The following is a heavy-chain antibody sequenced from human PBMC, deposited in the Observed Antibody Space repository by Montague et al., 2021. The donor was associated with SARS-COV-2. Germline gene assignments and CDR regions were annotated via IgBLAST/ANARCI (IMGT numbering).Heavy chain of an antibody. J-gene: IGHJ6*03. Sequence: SETLSLTCAVYGGSFSGHYWSWIRQPPGKGLEWIGEINNSGSTNYKSSLKSRVTISIDTSKNQFSLKLHSVTAADTAVYYCARGRIEVSMIVVVLTGASYYMDVWGKGTTVTVSS. D-gene: IGHD3-22*01. CDR1: GGSFSGHY. CDR2: INNSGST. V-gene: IGHV4-34*01. CDR3: ARGRIEVSMIVVVLTGASYYMDV.